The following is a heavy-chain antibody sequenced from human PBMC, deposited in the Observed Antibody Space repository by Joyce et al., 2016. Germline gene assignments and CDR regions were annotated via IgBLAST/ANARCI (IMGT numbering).Heavy chain of an antibody. D-gene: IGHD3-10*01. J-gene: IGHJ4*02. CDR1: CASVCSGGYS. CDR2: IYHTEST. CDR3: ASGFNFKGRSFFDY. Sequence: QLQLQESGSGLVKPSQTLSLTCAFACASVCSGGYSWSWIRQPPGKGLEWIGDIYHTESTYYNPSLNSRVTISVDRSKNQFALKLASVTAADTAVYYCASGFNFKGRSFFDYWGQGALVTVSS. V-gene: IGHV4-30-2*01.